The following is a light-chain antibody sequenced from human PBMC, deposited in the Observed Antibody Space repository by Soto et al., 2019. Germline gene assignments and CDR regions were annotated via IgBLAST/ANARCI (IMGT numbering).Light chain of an antibody. CDR3: QQYDSSPKT. CDR2: GAS. V-gene: IGKV3-20*01. Sequence: EIVLTQSPGTLSLSPGERATLSRRASQSVSSSYLAWYQQKPGQAPRLLIYGASSRATGIPDRFSGTGSGTDFTLTISRLEPEDFAVYYCQQYDSSPKTFGQGT. CDR1: QSVSSSY. J-gene: IGKJ1*01.